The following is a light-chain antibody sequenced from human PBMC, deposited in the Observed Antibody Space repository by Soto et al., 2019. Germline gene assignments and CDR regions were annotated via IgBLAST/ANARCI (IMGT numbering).Light chain of an antibody. J-gene: IGKJ4*01. CDR2: GAS. V-gene: IGKV3-20*01. Sequence: EIVLTQSPGTLSLSPGERATLSCRASQSVTSSYLAWYQQKPGQAPRLLIYGASSRATGIPDRFSGSGSGTDFTLTISRLEPQDFAMYYCHQYGSSPLTFGVGTQVEIK. CDR3: HQYGSSPLT. CDR1: QSVTSSY.